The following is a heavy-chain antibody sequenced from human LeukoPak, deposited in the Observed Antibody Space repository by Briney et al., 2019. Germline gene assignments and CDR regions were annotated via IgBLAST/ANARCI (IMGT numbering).Heavy chain of an antibody. CDR1: GFTFSNSW. D-gene: IGHD3-22*01. Sequence: GGSLRLSCAVSGFTFSNSWMNWVRQAPGKGLEWVADMKQDGSEKYYVDSVKGRFTISRDNAKNSLYLQMNSLRAEDTAVYYCARGDYFDRAFDVWGQGTTVTVSS. CDR2: MKQDGSEK. J-gene: IGHJ3*01. CDR3: ARGDYFDRAFDV. V-gene: IGHV3-7*03.